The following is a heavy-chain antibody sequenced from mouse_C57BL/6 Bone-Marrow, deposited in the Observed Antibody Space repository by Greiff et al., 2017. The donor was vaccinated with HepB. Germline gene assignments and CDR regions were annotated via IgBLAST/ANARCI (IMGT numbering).Heavy chain of an antibody. V-gene: IGHV1-64*01. J-gene: IGHJ2*01. CDR3: ARSPITTVVAGFDY. CDR2: IHPNSGST. D-gene: IGHD1-1*01. CDR1: GYTFTSYW. Sequence: QVQLQQPGAELVKPGASVKLSCKASGYTFTSYWMHWVKQRPGQGLEWIGMIHPNSGSTNYNEKFKSKATLTVDKSSSTAYMQLSSLTSEDYAVYYCARSPITTVVAGFDYWGQGTTLTVSS.